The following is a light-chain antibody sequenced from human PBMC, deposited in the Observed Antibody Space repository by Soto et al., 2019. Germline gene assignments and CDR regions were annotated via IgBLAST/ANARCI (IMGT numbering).Light chain of an antibody. V-gene: IGKV3-15*01. Sequence: EIVMTQSQATLSVSPAERATLSCRASQSVSSDLAWYHQKPGQAPRLLIYGASTRATGIPARFSGSGSGTDFTLTISSLESEDFAMYYCQQYHTSPFTFGQGTKVDIK. CDR1: QSVSSD. CDR2: GAS. CDR3: QQYHTSPFT. J-gene: IGKJ1*01.